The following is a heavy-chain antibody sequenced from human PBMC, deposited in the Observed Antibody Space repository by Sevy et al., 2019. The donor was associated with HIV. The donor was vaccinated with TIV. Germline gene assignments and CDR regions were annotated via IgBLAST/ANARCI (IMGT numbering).Heavy chain of an antibody. CDR2: INPGGTEE. V-gene: IGHV3-7*01. CDR3: ARGGYYYDNAAYYALDS. Sequence: GGSLRLSCVASGFTFSNSWMNWVRQAPGKGLEWVANINPGGTEEFYVDSVKGRFTISRDNSKNTLYLQMNNVRVEDTAVYYCARGGYYYDNAAYYALDSWGQGTLVTVSS. CDR1: GFTFSNSW. D-gene: IGHD3-22*01. J-gene: IGHJ4*02.